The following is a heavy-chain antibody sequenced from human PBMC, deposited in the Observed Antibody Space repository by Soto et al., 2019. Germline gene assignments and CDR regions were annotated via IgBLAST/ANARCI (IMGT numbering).Heavy chain of an antibody. CDR3: ARGEYYGSDERNFDY. J-gene: IGHJ4*02. CDR2: IYYSGST. D-gene: IGHD3-10*01. Sequence: SETLSLTCTVSGGSISSYYWSWIRQPPGKGLEWIGYIYYSGSTNYNPSLKSRVTISVDTSKNQFSLKLSSVTAADTAVYYCARGEYYGSDERNFDYWGQGTLVTVSS. V-gene: IGHV4-59*01. CDR1: GGSISSYY.